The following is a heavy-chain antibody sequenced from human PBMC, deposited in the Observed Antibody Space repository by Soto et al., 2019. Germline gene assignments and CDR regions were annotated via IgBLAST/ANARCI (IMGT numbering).Heavy chain of an antibody. CDR2: TYYRSKWYN. D-gene: IGHD5-18*01. V-gene: IGHV6-1*01. J-gene: IGHJ5*02. Sequence: SQTLSLTCAVSGDSVSSNSAAWNWIRQSPSRGLEWLGRTYYRSKWYNDYAVSVKSRITINPDTSKNQFSLQLNSVTPEDTAVYYCARDREYSYGFGNWFDPWGQGTLVTVSS. CDR3: ARDREYSYGFGNWFDP. CDR1: GDSVSSNSAA.